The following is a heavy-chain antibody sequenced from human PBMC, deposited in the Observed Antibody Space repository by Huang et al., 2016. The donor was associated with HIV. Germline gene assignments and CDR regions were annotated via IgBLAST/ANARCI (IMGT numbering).Heavy chain of an antibody. CDR1: GFTFGVYT. V-gene: IGHV3-49*05. J-gene: IGHJ4*02. CDR3: GRAYMLVWFGECAYDY. Sequence: EVQLVESGGGLVKPGRSPRLSCTASGFTFGVYTMSWFRLAPGKGRGWLTFIRSKHFGATTEYAASVKCRFTISRDDSKSIAYLQMNSLKTEDTGVYYCGRAYMLVWFGECAYDYWGQGTLVTVSS. D-gene: IGHD3-10*01. CDR2: IRSKHFGATT.